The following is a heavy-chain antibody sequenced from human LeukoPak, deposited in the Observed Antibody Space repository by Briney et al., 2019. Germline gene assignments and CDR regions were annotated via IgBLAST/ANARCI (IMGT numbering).Heavy chain of an antibody. Sequence: PGGSLRLSCAASGFTFSNNDMTWVRQAPEKGLEWISFIDRSGNTMHYADAVRGRFTISRDNAKNSVYLQMNSLRVEDTAVYYCARGYASGSSYSWGQGTLVTVSS. J-gene: IGHJ4*02. CDR3: ARGYASGSSYS. D-gene: IGHD3-10*01. V-gene: IGHV3-48*01. CDR2: IDRSGNTM. CDR1: GFTFSNND.